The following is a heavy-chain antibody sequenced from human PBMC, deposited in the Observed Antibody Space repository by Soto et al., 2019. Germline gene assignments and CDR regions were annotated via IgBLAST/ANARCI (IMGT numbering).Heavy chain of an antibody. D-gene: IGHD3-16*02. CDR1: GFTLSMSA. CDR2: ISDSGDRT. Sequence: GGSLRLSCAYSGFTLSMSAVNWVRQAPWKGLEWVSYISDSGDRTYYADSVKGRFTISRDRSKNTVSLQMDSLRAEDTAVYYCAKDRGIIVKAGDAFDVWGQGTKVTVSS. J-gene: IGHJ3*01. V-gene: IGHV3-23*01. CDR3: AKDRGIIVKAGDAFDV.